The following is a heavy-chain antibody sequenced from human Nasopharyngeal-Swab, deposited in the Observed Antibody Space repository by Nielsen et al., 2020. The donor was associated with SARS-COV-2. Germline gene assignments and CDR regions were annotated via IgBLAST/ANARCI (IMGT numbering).Heavy chain of an antibody. CDR1: GGSISTYY. J-gene: IGHJ4*02. CDR3: AREEQSFDY. Sequence: SETLSLTCTVSGGSISTYYWTWIRQPPGKSLEWIGYIDYSGSTNYNPSLKSRVTMSVVTSEKQFSLKLNSVTAADTAVYYCAREEQSFDYWGQGTLVAVSS. D-gene: IGHD1-26*01. CDR2: IDYSGST. V-gene: IGHV4-59*01.